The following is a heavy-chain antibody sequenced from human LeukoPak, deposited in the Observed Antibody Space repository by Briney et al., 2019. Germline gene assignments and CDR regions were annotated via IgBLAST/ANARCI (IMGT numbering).Heavy chain of an antibody. Sequence: GGSLRLSCAASGFTFSTYAMSWVRQAPGKGLEWVSVISGSGSSTYYADSVKGRFTISRDNSKNMLYLQMNSLRAEDTAVYYCAKGHYDSFDYWGQGTLVTVSS. CDR3: AKGHYDSFDY. D-gene: IGHD3-22*01. CDR2: ISGSGSST. J-gene: IGHJ4*02. CDR1: GFTFSTYA. V-gene: IGHV3-23*01.